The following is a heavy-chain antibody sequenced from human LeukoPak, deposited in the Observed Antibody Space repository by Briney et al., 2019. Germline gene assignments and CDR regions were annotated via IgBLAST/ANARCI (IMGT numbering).Heavy chain of an antibody. V-gene: IGHV3-7*01. CDR2: IKQGGTEK. J-gene: IGHJ4*02. D-gene: IGHD4-17*01. CDR1: GFTFSSHW. CDR3: ARGPSYGDRVAFLDY. Sequence: GRSLRLSCAASGFTFSSHWMTWVRLAPGKGLEWVAGIKQGGTEKYYADSVKGRSTVSRDNAKNSLYLQMNSLSADDTAVYFCARGPSYGDRVAFLDYWGQGTKVTVSS.